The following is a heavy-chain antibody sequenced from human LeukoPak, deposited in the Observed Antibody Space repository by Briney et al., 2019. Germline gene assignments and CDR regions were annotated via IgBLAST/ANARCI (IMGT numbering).Heavy chain of an antibody. Sequence: GASLRLSCAASGFTFSSYAMSWARQAPGKGLEWVSAISGSGGSTYYADSVKGRFTISRDNSKNTLYLQMNSLRAEDTAVYYCAKPYYYDSSGFHFDYWGQGTLVTVSS. CDR2: ISGSGGST. CDR1: GFTFSSYA. J-gene: IGHJ4*02. CDR3: AKPYYYDSSGFHFDY. D-gene: IGHD3-22*01. V-gene: IGHV3-23*01.